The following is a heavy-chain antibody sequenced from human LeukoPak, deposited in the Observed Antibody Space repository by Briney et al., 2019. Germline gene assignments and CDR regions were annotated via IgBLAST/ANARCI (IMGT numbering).Heavy chain of an antibody. V-gene: IGHV4-39*07. Sequence: SETLSLTCTVSGGSITNNGYYWGWLRQPPGMGLEWIGNIYYTGSADYNPSLKSRVTISVDTSKNQFSLRLSSVTAEDTAVYFCASHPIVVVIFGAFDIWGQGTTVTVSS. CDR1: GGSITNNGYY. CDR3: ASHPIVVVIFGAFDI. J-gene: IGHJ3*02. CDR2: IYYTGSA. D-gene: IGHD3-22*01.